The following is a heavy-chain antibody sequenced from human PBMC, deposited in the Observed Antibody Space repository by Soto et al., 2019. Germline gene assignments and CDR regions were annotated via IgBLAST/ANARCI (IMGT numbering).Heavy chain of an antibody. CDR2: ISSSSSTI. J-gene: IGHJ6*02. CDR1: GFTFSSYS. V-gene: IGHV3-48*02. CDR3: ARDGIAARYYYYGMDV. D-gene: IGHD6-6*01. Sequence: EVQLVESGGGLVQPGGSLRLSCAASGFTFSSYSMNWVRQAPGKGLEWVSYISSSSSTIYYADSVKGRFTISRDNAKNSLYLQMNSLRDEDTAVYYCARDGIAARYYYYGMDVWGQRTTVTVSS.